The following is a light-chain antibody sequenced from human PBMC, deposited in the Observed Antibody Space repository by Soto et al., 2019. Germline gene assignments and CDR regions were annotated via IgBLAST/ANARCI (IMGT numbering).Light chain of an antibody. CDR1: QSIRSER. Sequence: EIVLPQSPDTLSLSPGERATLSCRASQSIRSERLAWYQQKPGQAPRLVIFDASNRASGMPERFSGSGSGADFTLTIARLEPEDFAVYYCQEYDGAPITFGLGTRLAI. V-gene: IGKV3-20*01. CDR2: DAS. J-gene: IGKJ5*01. CDR3: QEYDGAPIT.